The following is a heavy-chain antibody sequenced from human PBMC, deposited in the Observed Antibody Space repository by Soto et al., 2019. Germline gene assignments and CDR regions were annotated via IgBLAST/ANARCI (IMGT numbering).Heavy chain of an antibody. CDR2: IYWNDDK. V-gene: IGHV2-5*01. Sequence: SGPTLVKPTQTLTLTCTFSGFSLSTSGVGVGWIRQPPGKALEWLALIYWNDDKRYSPSLKSRLTITKDTSKNQVVLTMTNMDPVDTATYYCAHSPATLDYGDYVSGYWFDPWGQGTLVTVSS. CDR3: AHSPATLDYGDYVSGYWFDP. D-gene: IGHD4-17*01. J-gene: IGHJ5*02. CDR1: GFSLSTSGVG.